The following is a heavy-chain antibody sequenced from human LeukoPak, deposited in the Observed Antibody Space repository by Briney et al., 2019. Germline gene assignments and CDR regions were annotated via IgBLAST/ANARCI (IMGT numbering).Heavy chain of an antibody. V-gene: IGHV4-34*01. J-gene: IGHJ5*02. CDR2: INNSGST. D-gene: IGHD6-13*01. Sequence: SSETLSLTCAVYGGSFSSYCWSWVRQPPGKGLEWLGEINNSGSTKYNPSLKSRVTISVDTSKNQFSLKLSSVTAADTDVYYCARHGSYSSSWYGRLDWFDPWGQGTLVTVSS. CDR1: GGSFSSYC. CDR3: ARHGSYSSSWYGRLDWFDP.